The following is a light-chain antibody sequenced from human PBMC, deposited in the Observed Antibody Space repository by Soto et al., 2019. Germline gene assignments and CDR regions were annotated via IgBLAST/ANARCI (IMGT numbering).Light chain of an antibody. J-gene: IGLJ2*01. V-gene: IGLV2-14*01. CDR1: SSDVGGYNS. CDR2: EVS. Sequence: QSALTQPASVSGSPGQSITISCTGTSSDVGGYNSVSWYQQHPGKAPELMIYEVSNRPSGVSNRFSGSKSGNTASLTISGLQAEDEADYYCSSYTSSHVVFGGGTKLTVL. CDR3: SSYTSSHVV.